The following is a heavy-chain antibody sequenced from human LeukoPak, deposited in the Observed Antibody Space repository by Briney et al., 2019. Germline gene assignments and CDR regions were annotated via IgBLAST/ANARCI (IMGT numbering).Heavy chain of an antibody. CDR2: MNPNSGNT. CDR3: ARVEYYDFWSGYYDYHFDY. CDR1: GYTFTSYD. V-gene: IGHV1-8*01. D-gene: IGHD3-3*01. J-gene: IGHJ4*02. Sequence: ASVKVSCKASGYTFTSYDINWVRQATGQGLEWMGWMNPNSGNTGYAQKFQGRATMTRNTSISTAYMELSSLRSEDTAVYYCARVEYYDFWSGYYDYHFDYWGQGTLVTVSS.